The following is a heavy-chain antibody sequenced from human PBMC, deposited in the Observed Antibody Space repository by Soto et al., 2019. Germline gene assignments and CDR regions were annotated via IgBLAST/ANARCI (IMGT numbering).Heavy chain of an antibody. CDR2: FSAYNGNT. Sequence: ASVKVSCKASGYTFTSYGISWVRQAPGQGLEGMGWFSAYNGNTNYAQKLQGRVTMTTDTSTSTAYMERRSLRSDDTAVNDCARELHAPNWESDAFDIWGQGTMVTVSS. CDR3: ARELHAPNWESDAFDI. CDR1: GYTFTSYG. V-gene: IGHV1-18*01. D-gene: IGHD1-1*01. J-gene: IGHJ3*02.